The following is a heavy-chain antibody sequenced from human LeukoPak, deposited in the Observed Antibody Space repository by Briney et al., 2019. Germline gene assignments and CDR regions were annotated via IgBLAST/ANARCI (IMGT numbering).Heavy chain of an antibody. CDR1: GGSISSYY. D-gene: IGHD5-12*01. CDR2: IYYSGST. J-gene: IGHJ4*02. Sequence: SETLSLTCTVSGGSISSYYWSWIRQPPGKGLEWIGYIYYSGSTNYNPSLKSRVTISVDTSKNQFSLKLSSVTAADTAVYYCARGWSGRIVATIATLDYWGQGTLVTVSS. CDR3: ARGWSGRIVATIATLDY. V-gene: IGHV4-59*12.